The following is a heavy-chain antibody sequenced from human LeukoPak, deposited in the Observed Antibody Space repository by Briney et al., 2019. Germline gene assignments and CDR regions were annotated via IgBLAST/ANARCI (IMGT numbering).Heavy chain of an antibody. V-gene: IGHV4-4*07. CDR1: GGSISSYY. Sequence: SETLSLTCTASGGSISSYYWSWIRQPAGKGLEWVGRIYSSGSTTDNPSPKSRVTMSVDTSKNQSSLKLTSVTAADTAVYYCARARSGSLDYWGQGTLVTVSS. J-gene: IGHJ4*02. CDR2: IYSSGST. CDR3: ARARSGSLDY. D-gene: IGHD1-26*01.